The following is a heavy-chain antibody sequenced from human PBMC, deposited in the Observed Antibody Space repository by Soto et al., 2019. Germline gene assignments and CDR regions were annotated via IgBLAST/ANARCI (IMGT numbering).Heavy chain of an antibody. Sequence: QVQLQESGPGLVQPSKTLSLTCTVSGGSLSSYYWSWIRQSPGKGLGNLGYIYYSDSTNYNPSFKSRITISVDTSKNQFSLTLSSMTAADTAVYYCARGWWDREGYLMDVWCQGTTVTVSS. V-gene: IGHV4-59*08. CDR2: IYYSDST. D-gene: IGHD1-26*01. CDR1: GGSLSSYY. CDR3: ARGWWDREGYLMDV. J-gene: IGHJ6*02.